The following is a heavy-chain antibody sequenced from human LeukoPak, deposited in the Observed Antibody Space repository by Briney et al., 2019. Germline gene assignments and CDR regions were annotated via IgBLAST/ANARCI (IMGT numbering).Heavy chain of an antibody. D-gene: IGHD2-2*01. CDR1: GGSISSGGYY. J-gene: IGHJ5*02. V-gene: IGHV4-30-2*01. CDR3: ARDRYCSSTSYYPWFDR. Sequence: SQTLSLTCNVSGGSISSGGYYWSWIRQAPGKGLEWIGYIYHSGSTYYNPSLKSRVTISVDRSKNQFSLKLSSVTAADTAVYYCARDRYCSSTSYYPWFDRWGQGTLVTVSS. CDR2: IYHSGST.